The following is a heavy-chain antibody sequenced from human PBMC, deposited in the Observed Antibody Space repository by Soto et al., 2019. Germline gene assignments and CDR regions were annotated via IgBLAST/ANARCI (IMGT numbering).Heavy chain of an antibody. CDR1: GFTFSSYI. CDR2: ISSSSSTI. D-gene: IGHD3-3*01. Sequence: PGGSLRLSCAASGFTFSSYIMNWVRQAPGKGLEWVSYISSSSSTIYYADSVKGRFTISRDNAKNSLYLQMNSLRDEDTAVYYFAREAGEYDFWSGDYYPSFGYFDYWGQGTLVTVSS. V-gene: IGHV3-48*02. CDR3: AREAGEYDFWSGDYYPSFGYFDY. J-gene: IGHJ4*02.